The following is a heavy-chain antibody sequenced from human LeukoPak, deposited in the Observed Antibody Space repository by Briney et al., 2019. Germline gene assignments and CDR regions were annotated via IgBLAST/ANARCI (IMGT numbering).Heavy chain of an antibody. CDR3: AKAEYGGNGDDY. J-gene: IGHJ4*02. CDR1: GFTFSSYA. Sequence: HTGGSLRLSCAASGFTFSSYAMHWVRQAPGKGLEWVSAISGSGGSTYYADSVKGRFTISRDNSKNTLYLQMNSLRAEDTAVYYCAKAEYGGNGDDYWGQGTLVTVSS. V-gene: IGHV3-23*01. D-gene: IGHD4-23*01. CDR2: ISGSGGST.